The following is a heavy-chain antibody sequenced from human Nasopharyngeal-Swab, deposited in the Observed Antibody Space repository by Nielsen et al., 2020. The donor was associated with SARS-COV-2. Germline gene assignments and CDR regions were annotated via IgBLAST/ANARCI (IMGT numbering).Heavy chain of an antibody. Sequence: WIRQPPGEGLEWVAVISYDGSNKYYADSVKGRFTISRDNSKNTLYLQMNSLRAEDTAVYYCAKGQGSSSYGMDVWGQGTTVTVSS. D-gene: IGHD6-6*01. V-gene: IGHV3-30*18. J-gene: IGHJ6*02. CDR3: AKGQGSSSYGMDV. CDR2: ISYDGSNK.